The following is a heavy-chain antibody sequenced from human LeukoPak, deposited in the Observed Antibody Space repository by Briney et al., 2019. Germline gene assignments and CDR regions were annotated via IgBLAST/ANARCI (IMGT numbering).Heavy chain of an antibody. CDR2: ISAYNGNT. Sequence: GASVKVSCKASGYTFTSYGISWVRQAPGQGLEWMGWISAYNGNTNYAQKLQGRVTMTTDTSTSTAYMELRSLRSDDTAVYYCARDSGYAFSEWLFDYWGQGTLATVSS. D-gene: IGHD3-3*02. J-gene: IGHJ4*02. CDR1: GYTFTSYG. CDR3: ARDSGYAFSEWLFDY. V-gene: IGHV1-18*01.